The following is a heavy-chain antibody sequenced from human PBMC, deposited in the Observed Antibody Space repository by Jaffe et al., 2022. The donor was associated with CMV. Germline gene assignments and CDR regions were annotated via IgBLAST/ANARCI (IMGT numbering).Heavy chain of an antibody. D-gene: IGHD1-26*01. V-gene: IGHV6-1*01. CDR1: GDSVSSNSAA. J-gene: IGHJ6*03. CDR3: ARVEVYGGSYPRGYYMDV. CDR2: TYYRSKWYN. Sequence: QVQLQQSGPGLVKPSQTLSLTCAISGDSVSSNSAAWNWIRQSPSRGLEWLGRTYYRSKWYNDYAVSVKSRITINPDTSKNQFSLQLNSVTPEDTAVYYCARVEVYGGSYPRGYYMDVWGKGTTVTVSS.